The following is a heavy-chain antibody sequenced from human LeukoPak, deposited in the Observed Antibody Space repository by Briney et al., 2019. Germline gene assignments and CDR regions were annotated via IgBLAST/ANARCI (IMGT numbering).Heavy chain of an antibody. V-gene: IGHV4-34*01. D-gene: IGHD4-11*01. J-gene: IGHJ3*02. CDR2: INHSGST. CDR1: GGSFSGYY. Sequence: SETLSLTCAVYGGSFSGYYWSWIRQPPGKGLEWIGEINHSGSTNYNPSLKSRVTISVDTSKNQFSLKLSSVTAADTAVYYCARGHMTNAFDIWGQGTMVTVSS. CDR3: ARGHMTNAFDI.